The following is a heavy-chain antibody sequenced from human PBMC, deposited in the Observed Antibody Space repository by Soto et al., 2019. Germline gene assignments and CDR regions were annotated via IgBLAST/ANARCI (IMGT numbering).Heavy chain of an antibody. Sequence: GGSLRLSCAASGFTFSSYDMHWVRQATGKGPEWVSAIGTAGDTYYPGSVKGRFTISRENAKNSLYLQMNSLRAGDTAVYYCARARSIAASEDAFDIWGQGTMVTVSS. CDR3: ARARSIAASEDAFDI. V-gene: IGHV3-13*01. D-gene: IGHD6-6*01. CDR1: GFTFSSYD. CDR2: IGTAGDT. J-gene: IGHJ3*02.